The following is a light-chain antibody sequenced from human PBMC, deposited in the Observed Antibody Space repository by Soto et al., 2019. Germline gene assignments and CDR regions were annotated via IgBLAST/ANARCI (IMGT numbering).Light chain of an antibody. CDR1: SSNIGNNY. CDR3: GTWDSSLSAVV. J-gene: IGLJ2*01. Sequence: QSVLTQPPSVSAAPGQKVTISCSGSSSNIGNNYVSWYQQLPGTAPTLLIYENNKRPSGIPARFSGSKSGTSATLGITGLQTGDEADYYCGTWDSSLSAVVFGGGTKLTVL. CDR2: ENN. V-gene: IGLV1-51*02.